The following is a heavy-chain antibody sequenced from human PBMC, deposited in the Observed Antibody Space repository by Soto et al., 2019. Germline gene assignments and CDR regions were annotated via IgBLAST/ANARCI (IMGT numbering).Heavy chain of an antibody. CDR3: ARRYCSDSYCSYFDY. J-gene: IGHJ4*02. D-gene: IGHD2-15*01. CDR1: GGSVSGYF. V-gene: IGHV4-34*01. Sequence: SETLSLTCAVYGGSVSGYFWSWIRQPPGKGLEWIGEINHSGTTSYSPSLDSRVTTSVDTSKNQFSLRLSSVTAADTAIYYCARRYCSDSYCSYFDYWGRGTLVT. CDR2: INHSGTT.